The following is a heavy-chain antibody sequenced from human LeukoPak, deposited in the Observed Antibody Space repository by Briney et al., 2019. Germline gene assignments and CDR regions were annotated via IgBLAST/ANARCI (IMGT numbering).Heavy chain of an antibody. CDR1: GGSISSYY. J-gene: IGHJ6*03. CDR3: AISDGYNRPPYYYYNMDV. D-gene: IGHD5-24*01. CDR2: IHYSGST. Sequence: NPSETLSLTCSVSGGSISSYYWSWIRQPPGKGLEYIGYIHYSGSTNYSPSLKSRVTISVDTSKNQFSLKLSSVTAADTAVYYCAISDGYNRPPYYYYNMDVWGKGTTVTVSS. V-gene: IGHV4-59*01.